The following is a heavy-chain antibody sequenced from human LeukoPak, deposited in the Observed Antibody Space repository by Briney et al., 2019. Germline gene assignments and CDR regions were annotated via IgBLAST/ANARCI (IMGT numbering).Heavy chain of an antibody. J-gene: IGHJ5*02. Sequence: SETLSHTCTVSGGSISSSSYYWGWIRQPPGKGLEWIGSIYYSGSTYYNPSLKSRVTISVDTSKNQFSLKLSSVTAADTAVYYCAREEQQLGDWFDPWGQGTLVTVSS. CDR2: IYYSGST. V-gene: IGHV4-39*07. CDR1: GGSISSSSYY. D-gene: IGHD6-13*01. CDR3: AREEQQLGDWFDP.